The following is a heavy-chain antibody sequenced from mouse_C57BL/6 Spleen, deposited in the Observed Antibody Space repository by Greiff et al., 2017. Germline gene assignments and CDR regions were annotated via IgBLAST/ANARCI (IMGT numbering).Heavy chain of an antibody. J-gene: IGHJ4*01. V-gene: IGHV5-17*01. CDR3: ANSNYYAMDY. CDR2: ISSGSSTI. Sequence: EVKLMESGGGLVKPGGSLKLSCAASGFTFSDYGMHWVRQAPEQGLEWVAYISSGSSTIYYADTVKGRFTISRDNAKNTLFLQMTSLRSEDTAMYYCANSNYYAMDYWGQGTSVTVSS. CDR1: GFTFSDYG. D-gene: IGHD2-5*01.